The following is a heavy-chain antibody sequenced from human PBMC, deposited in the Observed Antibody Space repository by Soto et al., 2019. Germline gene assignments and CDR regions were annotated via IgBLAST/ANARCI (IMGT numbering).Heavy chain of an antibody. CDR1: GGSFSGYY. CDR3: ARAGYCSSTSCTRRITGTTSRAFDI. CDR2: INHSGST. V-gene: IGHV4-34*01. J-gene: IGHJ3*02. Sequence: ASETLSLTCAVYGGSFSGYYWSWIRQPPGKGLEWIGEINHSGSTNYNPSLKSRVTISVDTSKNQFSLKLSSVTAADTAVYYCARAGYCSSTSCTRRITGTTSRAFDIWGQGTMVTVSS. D-gene: IGHD2-2*01.